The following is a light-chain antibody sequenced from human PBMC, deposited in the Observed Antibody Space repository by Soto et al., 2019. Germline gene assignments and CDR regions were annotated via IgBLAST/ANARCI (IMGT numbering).Light chain of an antibody. CDR3: QHHSTSPLT. Sequence: EIVLTQSPATLSLSPGERATLSCRASQSVASNLAWYQQKPGQAPRLLIYDASNRATGIPARFSGSGSGTDFTLTISSLEPEDFAVYYCQHHSTSPLTFGGGTKLEIK. J-gene: IGKJ4*01. CDR2: DAS. V-gene: IGKV3-11*01. CDR1: QSVASN.